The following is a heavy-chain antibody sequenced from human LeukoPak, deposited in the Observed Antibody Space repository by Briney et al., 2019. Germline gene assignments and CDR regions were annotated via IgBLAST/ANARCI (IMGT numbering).Heavy chain of an antibody. CDR1: GFTVSSIH. V-gene: IGHV3-53*01. CDR2: TYTGGNS. CDR3: AKERDYGPADY. Sequence: GGSLRLSCAASGFTVSSIHMVWVRQAPGKGLEWVSVTYTGGNSYYADSVKGRFIISRDISKNTLYLQMNSLRAEDAAIYYCAKERDYGPADYWGQGTLVTVSS. J-gene: IGHJ4*02. D-gene: IGHD4/OR15-4a*01.